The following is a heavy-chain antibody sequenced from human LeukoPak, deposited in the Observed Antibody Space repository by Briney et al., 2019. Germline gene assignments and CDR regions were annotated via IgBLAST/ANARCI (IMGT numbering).Heavy chain of an antibody. CDR3: AKDANTGWSYFDY. CDR2: IRYDGSNE. D-gene: IGHD6-19*01. Sequence: PGGSLRLSCAASGFTFSSYWMHWVRQAPAKGLEWVAFIRYDGSNEYYVDSVKGRFTISRDNSKNTLYLQMNSLRAEDTAVYYCAKDANTGWSYFDYWGQGTLVTVSS. V-gene: IGHV3-30*02. J-gene: IGHJ4*02. CDR1: GFTFSSYW.